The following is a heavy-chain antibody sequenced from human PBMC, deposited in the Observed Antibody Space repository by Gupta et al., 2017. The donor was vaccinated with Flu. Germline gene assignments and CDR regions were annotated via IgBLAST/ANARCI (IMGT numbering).Heavy chain of an antibody. CDR1: GGSSRRSSYY. V-gene: IGHV4-39*01. Sequence: LQLPDSRSVLLLPSQTLSLTGTVLGGSSRRSSYYWGWIRQPPGKGLEWIASIYYSGRIDYNPSLMSRVTISVDTAKEQCFQKLSSVTAGNKAVDYCARWSRVVVPGDDDAFDLWGRVTMVTVAS. CDR2: IYYSGRI. J-gene: IGHJ3*01. D-gene: IGHD2-15*01. CDR3: ARWSRVVVPGDDDAFDL.